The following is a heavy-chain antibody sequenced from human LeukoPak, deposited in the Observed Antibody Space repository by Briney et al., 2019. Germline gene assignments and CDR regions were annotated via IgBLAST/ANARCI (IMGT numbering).Heavy chain of an antibody. J-gene: IGHJ4*02. CDR2: INSDGSAT. V-gene: IGHV3-74*01. D-gene: IGHD3-16*02. CDR1: GFTFGSPW. CDR3: ARGTAGYHSSYFDY. Sequence: GGSLRLSCAASGFTFGSPWMHWVRQAPGKGLVWVSRINSDGSATAYADSVKGRFTISRDNAENTLFLQMNSLRAEDTAVYYCARGTAGYHSSYFDYWGQGTLVTVSS.